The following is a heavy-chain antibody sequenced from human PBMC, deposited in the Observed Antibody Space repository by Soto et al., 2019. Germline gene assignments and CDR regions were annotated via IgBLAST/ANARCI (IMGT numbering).Heavy chain of an antibody. CDR3: AKDARAVERYYYYGMDV. J-gene: IGHJ6*02. Sequence: QVQLVESGGGVVQPGRSLRLSCAASEFTFNNYGMHWFRQAPGKGREWVAVISYDGSNKYYADSVKGRFTISRDNFKNTLYLQMDSLRAEDTAVYYCAKDARAVERYYYYGMDVWGQGTTVTVSS. CDR2: ISYDGSNK. V-gene: IGHV3-30*18. CDR1: EFTFNNYG.